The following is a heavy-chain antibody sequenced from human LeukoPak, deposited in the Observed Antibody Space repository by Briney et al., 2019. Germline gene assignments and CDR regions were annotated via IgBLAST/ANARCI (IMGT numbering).Heavy chain of an antibody. J-gene: IGHJ3*02. CDR2: IYSGGST. Sequence: GGSLRLSCAASGFTVSSNYMSWVRKAPGKGLEWVSIIYSGGSTYYVDSVKGRFIISRDNSKNTLYLQMNSLRAEDTAVYYCARDRVNSSSWHDAFDIWGQGTMVTVSS. CDR1: GFTVSSNY. D-gene: IGHD6-13*01. CDR3: ARDRVNSSSWHDAFDI. V-gene: IGHV3-66*01.